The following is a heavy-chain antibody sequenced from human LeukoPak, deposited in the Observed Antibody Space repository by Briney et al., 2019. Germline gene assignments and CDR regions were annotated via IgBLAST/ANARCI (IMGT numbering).Heavy chain of an antibody. CDR3: AKASGDGSNYYFDS. D-gene: IGHD5-24*01. CDR1: GFTFSNYA. J-gene: IGHJ4*02. Sequence: GGSLRLSCAASGFTFSNYAMSWVRQAPGKGLEWVSAISGSSGGTYYAVSVKGRFTISRDNSKNTLYLQMNSLRAEDTAVYYCAKASGDGSNYYFDSWGQGTLVTVSS. V-gene: IGHV3-23*01. CDR2: ISGSSGGT.